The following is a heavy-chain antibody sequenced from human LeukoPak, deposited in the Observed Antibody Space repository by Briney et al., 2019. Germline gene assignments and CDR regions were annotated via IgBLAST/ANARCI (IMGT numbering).Heavy chain of an antibody. Sequence: GASVKVSCKASGYTFTSYGISWVRQAPGQGLEWMGWISAYNGNTNYAQKLQGRVTMTTDTSTSTAYLELSSLRSEDTAVYYCARAITIFDYYYMDVWGKGTTVTVSS. V-gene: IGHV1-18*01. CDR3: ARAITIFDYYYMDV. J-gene: IGHJ6*03. CDR2: ISAYNGNT. D-gene: IGHD3-3*01. CDR1: GYTFTSYG.